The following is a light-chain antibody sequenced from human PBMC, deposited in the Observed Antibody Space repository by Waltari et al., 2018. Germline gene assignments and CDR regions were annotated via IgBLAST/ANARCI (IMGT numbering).Light chain of an antibody. V-gene: IGKV3-11*01. J-gene: IGKJ2*01. CDR3: LQRSNWPYT. Sequence: EIVLTQSPATLSLSPGERATLSCRASQTVRSFLAWYQQKPGQAPRLLIFDASSRAPGIPAKFRVGGSGTDFTLTVSNLEPEDFAVYYCLQRSNWPYTFGQGTRVEIK. CDR2: DAS. CDR1: QTVRSF.